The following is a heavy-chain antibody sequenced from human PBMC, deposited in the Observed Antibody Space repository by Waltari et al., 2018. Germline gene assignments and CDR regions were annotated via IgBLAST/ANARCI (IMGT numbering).Heavy chain of an antibody. J-gene: IGHJ4*02. D-gene: IGHD7-27*01. Sequence: EGQLLESGGGLVQPGGSLRLTCAASGVTLTTYAMGWVRQPPGKGLEWVSGIVGGGDSTYYADSVKGRFTISRDSSKSTLYLQMNSLRAEDTAVYYCTKGWGDYWGQGTLVTVSS. CDR1: GVTLTTYA. V-gene: IGHV3-23*01. CDR3: TKGWGDY. CDR2: IVGGGDST.